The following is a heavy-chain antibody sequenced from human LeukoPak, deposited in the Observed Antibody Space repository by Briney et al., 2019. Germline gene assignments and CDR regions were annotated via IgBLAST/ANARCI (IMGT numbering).Heavy chain of an antibody. Sequence: ASVKVSCKASGYTFTSYAMHWVRQAPGQRLEWMGWINAGNGNTKYSQKFQGRVTITRDTSASTAYMELSSLRSEDTAVYYCARALGIAARPGPPFDYWGQGTLVTVSS. J-gene: IGHJ4*02. D-gene: IGHD6-6*01. CDR1: GYTFTSYA. V-gene: IGHV1-3*01. CDR3: ARALGIAARPGPPFDY. CDR2: INAGNGNT.